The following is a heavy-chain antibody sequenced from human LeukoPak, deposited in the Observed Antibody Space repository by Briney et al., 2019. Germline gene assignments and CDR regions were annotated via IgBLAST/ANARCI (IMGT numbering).Heavy chain of an antibody. Sequence: AGGSLRLSCAASGFTFSSYWMRWVRQAPGKGLVWVSRINSDGSSTSYADSVKGRFTISRDNAKNTLYLQMNSLRAEDTAVYYCARRVIVVVPAATYNWFDPWGQGTLVTVSS. CDR2: INSDGSST. V-gene: IGHV3-74*01. CDR1: GFTFSSYW. J-gene: IGHJ5*02. CDR3: ARRVIVVVPAATYNWFDP. D-gene: IGHD2-2*01.